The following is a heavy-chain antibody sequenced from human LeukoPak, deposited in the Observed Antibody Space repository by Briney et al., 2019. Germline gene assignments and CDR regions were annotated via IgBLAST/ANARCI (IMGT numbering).Heavy chain of an antibody. CDR3: ARRAVAYYYYYYMDV. V-gene: IGHV1-2*02. D-gene: IGHD6-19*01. Sequence: ASVKVSCKASGYTFTGYYMHWVRQAPGQGLEWMGWINPNSGGTNYAQKFQGRVTMTRNTSISTAYMDLSSLRAEDTAVYYCARRAVAYYYYYYMDVWSKATTVTVSS. J-gene: IGHJ6*03. CDR2: INPNSGGT. CDR1: GYTFTGYY.